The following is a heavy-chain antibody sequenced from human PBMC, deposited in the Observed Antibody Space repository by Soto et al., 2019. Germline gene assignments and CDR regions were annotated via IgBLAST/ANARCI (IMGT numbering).Heavy chain of an antibody. Sequence: GGSLRLSCAASGFTFSSYAMSWVRQAPGKGLEWISAISGSGGSTYYADSVKGRFTISRDNSKNTLYLQMNSLRAEDTALYYCAKVSYGALLPPEYFQHWGQGTLVTVSS. J-gene: IGHJ1*01. V-gene: IGHV3-23*01. D-gene: IGHD4-17*01. CDR2: ISGSGGST. CDR1: GFTFSSYA. CDR3: AKVSYGALLPPEYFQH.